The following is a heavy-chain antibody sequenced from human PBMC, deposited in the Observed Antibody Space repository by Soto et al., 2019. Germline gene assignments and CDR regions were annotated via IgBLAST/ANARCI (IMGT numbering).Heavy chain of an antibody. CDR3: ARNGTQTGYSYGMDV. D-gene: IGHD1-1*01. J-gene: IGHJ6*02. V-gene: IGHV1-69*01. CDR2: IIPIFDTA. CDR1: GGTFSDFT. Sequence: QVQLVQSGAELRKPGSSVKVSCKASGGTFSDFTINWVRQAPGQRLEWMGGIIPIFDTANYAEKFQGRVTITADESTSTSFMEVSRLRSEDTAVYYCARNGTQTGYSYGMDVWGQGTMVTVSS.